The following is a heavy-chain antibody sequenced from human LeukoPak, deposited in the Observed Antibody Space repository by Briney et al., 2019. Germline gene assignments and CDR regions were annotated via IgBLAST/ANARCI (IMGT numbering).Heavy chain of an antibody. J-gene: IGHJ4*02. CDR3: ASGYGDYVELDY. CDR1: GFTFDDYA. V-gene: IGHV3-43D*03. Sequence: GGSLRLSCAASGFTFDDYAMHWVRQAPGKGLEWVSLISWDGGSTYYADSVKGRFTISRDNSKNSLYLQMNSLRAEDTALYYCASGYGDYVELDYWGQGTLVTVSS. D-gene: IGHD4-17*01. CDR2: ISWDGGST.